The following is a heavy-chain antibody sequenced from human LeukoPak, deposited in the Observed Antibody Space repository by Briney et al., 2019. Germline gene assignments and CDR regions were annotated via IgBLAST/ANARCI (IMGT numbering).Heavy chain of an antibody. CDR3: ARVGYSSGPLYFQH. V-gene: IGHV3-74*01. D-gene: IGHD6-19*01. J-gene: IGHJ1*01. CDR2: INNDGINT. Sequence: GGSLRLSCAASGFSLSSYWMHWVRQAPGKGLVWVSRINNDGINTNYADSVKGRFTISKDNAKNTLYLQMNSLRAEDTAVYYCARVGYSSGPLYFQHWGQGTLVTVSS. CDR1: GFSLSSYW.